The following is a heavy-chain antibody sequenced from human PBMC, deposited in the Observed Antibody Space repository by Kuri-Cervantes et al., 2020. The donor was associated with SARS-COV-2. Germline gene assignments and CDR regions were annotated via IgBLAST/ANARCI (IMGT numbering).Heavy chain of an antibody. CDR2: INPDSGGT. CDR1: GYTFTGYY. J-gene: IGHJ4*02. V-gene: IGHV1-2*02. Sequence: ASVKVSCKASGYTFTGYYIHWVRQAPGQGLEWMGWINPDSGGTDYAQKFQGRVTMTRDTSISTGYMELSRLRSDDTAVYHCARGPYCGGDCYFTDYWGQGTLVTVSS. D-gene: IGHD2-21*01. CDR3: ARGPYCGGDCYFTDY.